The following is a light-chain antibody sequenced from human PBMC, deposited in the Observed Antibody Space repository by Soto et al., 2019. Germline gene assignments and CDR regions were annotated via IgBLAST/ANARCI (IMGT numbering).Light chain of an antibody. CDR1: QGISSA. J-gene: IGKJ4*01. CDR3: QQFNNYFLT. CDR2: DVS. V-gene: IGKV1D-13*01. Sequence: AIQLTQSPPSLSASVGDRVNITCRASQGISSALAWYQQKPGKAPKLLIYDVSTLESGVSSRFSGSGSGTDFTLTISSLQPEDFATYYCQQFNNYFLTFGGGTKVEIK.